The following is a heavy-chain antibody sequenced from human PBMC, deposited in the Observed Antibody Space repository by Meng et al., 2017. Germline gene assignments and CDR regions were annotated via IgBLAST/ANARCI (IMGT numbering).Heavy chain of an antibody. J-gene: IGHJ4*02. CDR3: ARDVTGHYYFDY. CDR2: IYHSGST. CDR1: GGSISSSNW. D-gene: IGHD2-21*02. V-gene: IGHV4-4*02. Sequence: QVQRQGSGPGLVKPSGTLSLTCAVSGGSISSSNWWSWVRQPPGKGLEWIGEIYHSGSTHYNPSQESRVTISIDTSKNQLSLELSSVTAADTAVYYCARDVTGHYYFDYWGQGTLVTVSS.